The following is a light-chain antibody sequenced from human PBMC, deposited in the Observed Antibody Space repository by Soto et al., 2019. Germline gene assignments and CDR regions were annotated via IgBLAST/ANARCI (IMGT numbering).Light chain of an antibody. CDR3: QQYNNWPLT. V-gene: IGKV3-15*01. J-gene: IGKJ4*01. CDR1: QSVSSD. CDR2: GAS. Sequence: EIVVTQSPATLSVSPGERATLSCRASQSVSSDLAWYGQKPGQAPRLLIYGASTRATGIPARFSGSGSGTEFTLTISSLQSEDFAVYYCQQYNNWPLTFGGGTKVEIK.